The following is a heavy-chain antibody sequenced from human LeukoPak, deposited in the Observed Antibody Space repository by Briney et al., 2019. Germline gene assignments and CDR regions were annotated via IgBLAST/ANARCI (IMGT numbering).Heavy chain of an antibody. CDR3: AKLAYCGGDCYWPPDY. Sequence: GESLKISCKGSGYSFTSYWIGWVRQMPGKGLEWMGIIYPGDSDTRYSPSFQGQVTISADKSISTAYLQWSSLKASDTAMYYCAKLAYCGGDCYWPPDYWGQGTPVTVSS. J-gene: IGHJ4*02. CDR1: GYSFTSYW. D-gene: IGHD2-21*02. V-gene: IGHV5-51*01. CDR2: IYPGDSDT.